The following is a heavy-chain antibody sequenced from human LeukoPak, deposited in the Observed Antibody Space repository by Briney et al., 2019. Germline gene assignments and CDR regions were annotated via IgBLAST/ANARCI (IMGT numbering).Heavy chain of an antibody. CDR1: GGSISSYY. CDR3: ARDAYYYDSSGYGFDY. Sequence: SETLSLTCTVSGGSISSYYWSWIRQPAGKGLEWIGYIYYSGSTNYNPSLKSRVTISVDTSKNQFSLKLSSVTAADTAVYYCARDAYYYDSSGYGFDYWGQGTLVTVSS. J-gene: IGHJ4*02. CDR2: IYYSGST. D-gene: IGHD3-22*01. V-gene: IGHV4-59*01.